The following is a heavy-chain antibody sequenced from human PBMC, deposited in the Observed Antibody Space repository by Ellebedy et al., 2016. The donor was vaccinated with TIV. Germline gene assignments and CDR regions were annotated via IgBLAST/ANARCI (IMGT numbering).Heavy chain of an antibody. Sequence: PGGSLRLSCAASGFTFSSYAMTWVRQAPGKGLEWVSGIVGSGGSRYADSVKGRFTISRDNSKSTLDLQMSSLRAEDTAGYYCAKGRGGGSDSSAPRYYFDYWGLGTLVTVSS. CDR2: IVGSGGSR. J-gene: IGHJ4*02. V-gene: IGHV3-23*01. CDR3: AKGRGGGSDSSAPRYYFDY. D-gene: IGHD3-22*01. CDR1: GFTFSSYA.